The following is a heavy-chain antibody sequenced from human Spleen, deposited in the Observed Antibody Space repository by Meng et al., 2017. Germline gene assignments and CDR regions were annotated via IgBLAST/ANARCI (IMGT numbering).Heavy chain of an antibody. Sequence: ASVKVSCKPSGYNFPDYWLHWVRQAPGQGLEWMGRINPNSGGTNYAQKFQGRVTMTRDTSISTAYMELSRLRSDDTAVYYCARVFGPNYYDSSGYEDYWGQGTLVTVSS. V-gene: IGHV1-2*06. CDR1: GYNFPDYW. J-gene: IGHJ4*02. CDR3: ARVFGPNYYDSSGYEDY. CDR2: INPNSGGT. D-gene: IGHD3-22*01.